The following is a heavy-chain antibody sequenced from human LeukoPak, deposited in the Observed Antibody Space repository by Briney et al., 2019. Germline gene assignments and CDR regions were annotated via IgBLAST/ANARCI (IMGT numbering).Heavy chain of an antibody. CDR2: INPSGDTT. CDR1: GYTFTNYY. Sequence: ASVKVSCKASGYTFTNYYMHWVRQAPGQGLEWMGIINPSGDTTTYAQKFQGRVTMSRDTSTSTVYMELSSLRSDDTAVYYCARDASLDYWGQGTLVTVSS. CDR3: ARDASLDY. V-gene: IGHV1-46*01. J-gene: IGHJ4*02.